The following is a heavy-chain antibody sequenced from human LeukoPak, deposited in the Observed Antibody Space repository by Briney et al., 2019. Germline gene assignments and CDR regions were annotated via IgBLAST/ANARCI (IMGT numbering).Heavy chain of an antibody. CDR1: GFTFSSYW. Sequence: GGSLRLSCAASGFTFSSYWMSWVRQAPGKGLEWVANIKQDGSEKYYVDSVKGRFTISRDNAKNSLYLQMNSLRAEDTAVYYCAKDDIVGATLLFDYWGQGTLVTVSS. CDR3: AKDDIVGATLLFDY. D-gene: IGHD1-26*01. CDR2: IKQDGSEK. J-gene: IGHJ4*02. V-gene: IGHV3-7*03.